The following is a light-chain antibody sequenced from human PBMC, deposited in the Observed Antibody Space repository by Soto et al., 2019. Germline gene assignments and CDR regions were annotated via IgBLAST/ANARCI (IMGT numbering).Light chain of an antibody. Sequence: DIVMTQSPLSLPVTPGDPASISCRSSKSLLHSNGYNYLDWDLQKPGQSPQLLIYLGSNRASGVPDRFSGSGAGTDFTLKISRVEAEDVGVYYCMQPLQSWTFGQGTKVDIK. V-gene: IGKV2-28*01. CDR3: MQPLQSWT. CDR1: KSLLHSNGYNY. J-gene: IGKJ1*01. CDR2: LGS.